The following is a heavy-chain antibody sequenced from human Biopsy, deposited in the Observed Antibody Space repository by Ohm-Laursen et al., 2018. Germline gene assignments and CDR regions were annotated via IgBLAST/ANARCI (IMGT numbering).Heavy chain of an antibody. CDR3: ARHLRYNDY. CDR2: ITTDSGRI. J-gene: IGHJ4*02. CDR1: GFTLSDG. V-gene: IGHV3-23*01. Sequence: SLRLSCAASGFTLSDGMTWVRQAPGKGLEWVSSITTDSGRIFYADSVRGRFTISRGNSKNTLYLQMNSLRAEDTAEYYCARHLRYNDYWGQGTLVTVSS. D-gene: IGHD3-9*01.